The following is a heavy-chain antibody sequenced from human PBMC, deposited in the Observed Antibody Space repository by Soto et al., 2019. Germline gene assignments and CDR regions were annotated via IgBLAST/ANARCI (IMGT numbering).Heavy chain of an antibody. V-gene: IGHV3-30*18. Sequence: LRLSCAASGFTFSSYGMHWVRQAPGKGLEWVAVISYDGSNKYYADSVKGRFTISRDNSKNTLYLQMNSLRAEDTAVYYCAKDEEARPFDYWGQGTLVTVSS. CDR2: ISYDGSNK. CDR1: GFTFSSYG. CDR3: AKDEEARPFDY. J-gene: IGHJ4*02. D-gene: IGHD6-6*01.